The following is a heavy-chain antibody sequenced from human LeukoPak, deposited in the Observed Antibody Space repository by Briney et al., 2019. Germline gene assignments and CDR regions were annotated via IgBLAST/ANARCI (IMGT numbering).Heavy chain of an antibody. CDR3: AKDQSPYGSGSYYPFDY. D-gene: IGHD3-10*01. CDR2: IRYDGSNK. Sequence: GGSLRLSCAASGFTFSSYAMHWVRQAPGKGLEWVAFIRYDGSNKYYADSVKGRFTISRDDSKNTLYLQMNSLRAEDTAVYYCAKDQSPYGSGSYYPFDYWGQGTLVTVSS. J-gene: IGHJ4*02. CDR1: GFTFSSYA. V-gene: IGHV3-30*02.